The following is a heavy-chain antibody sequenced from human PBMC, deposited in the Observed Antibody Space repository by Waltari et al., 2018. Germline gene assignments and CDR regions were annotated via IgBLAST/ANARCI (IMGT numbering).Heavy chain of an antibody. J-gene: IGHJ3*02. CDR3: AREEYCSGGSCHDAFDI. D-gene: IGHD2-15*01. CDR1: GGSFSGYY. Sequence: QVQLQQWGAGLLKPSETLSLTCAVYGGSFSGYYWSWIRKPPGKGLEWIGEINHSGSTNYNPSLKSRVTISVDTSKNQFSLKLSSVTAADTAVYYCAREEYCSGGSCHDAFDIWGQGTMVTVSS. V-gene: IGHV4-34*01. CDR2: INHSGST.